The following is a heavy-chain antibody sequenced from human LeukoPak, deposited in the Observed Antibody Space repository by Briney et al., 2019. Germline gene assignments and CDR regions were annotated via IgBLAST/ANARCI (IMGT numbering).Heavy chain of an antibody. CDR3: AKGGAIARHYDYDSSGYFDS. Sequence: QPGGSLRLSCAASGFTFDDYAMYWVRQSPGKGLEWVALISWDGSTLYYADSLKGRFTISRDNSENSLFLQMNSLRLEDTALYYCAKGGAIARHYDYDSSGYFDSWGHGTLVTVSS. CDR1: GFTFDDYA. CDR2: ISWDGSTL. D-gene: IGHD3-22*01. J-gene: IGHJ4*01. V-gene: IGHV3-43D*03.